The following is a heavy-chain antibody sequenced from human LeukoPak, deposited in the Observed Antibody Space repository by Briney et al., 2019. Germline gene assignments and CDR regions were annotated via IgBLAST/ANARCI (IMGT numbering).Heavy chain of an antibody. CDR1: GGSFSGYY. CDR3: ARGGRNYYGSGRAFGY. V-gene: IGHV4-34*01. D-gene: IGHD3-10*01. CDR2: INHSGST. J-gene: IGHJ4*02. Sequence: SETLSLTCAVYGGSFSGYYWSWIRQPPGKGLEWIGEINHSGSTNYNPSLKSRVTISVDTSKNQFSLKLSSVTAADTAVYYCARGGRNYYGSGRAFGYWGQGTLVTVSS.